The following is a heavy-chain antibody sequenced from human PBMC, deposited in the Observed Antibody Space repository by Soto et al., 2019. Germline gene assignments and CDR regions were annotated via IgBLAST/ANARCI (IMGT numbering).Heavy chain of an antibody. CDR2: IYYSGST. CDR3: ARHSGYSYDYPNWFDP. CDR1: GGSISSYY. V-gene: IGHV4-59*08. J-gene: IGHJ5*02. D-gene: IGHD5-18*01. Sequence: SETLSLTCTVSGGSISSYYWSWIRQPPGKGLELIGYIYYSGSTNYNPSLKSRVTISVDTSKNQFSLKLSSVTAADTAVYYCARHSGYSYDYPNWFDPWGQGTLATVSS.